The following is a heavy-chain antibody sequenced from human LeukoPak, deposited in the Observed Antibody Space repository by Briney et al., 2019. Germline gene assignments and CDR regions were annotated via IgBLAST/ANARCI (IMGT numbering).Heavy chain of an antibody. D-gene: IGHD3-22*01. CDR3: ARGGTNYYDSSGYYPPTHWFDP. CDR2: IIPIFGTA. Sequence: SVKVSCKASGGTFSSYAISWVRQAPGQGLEWMGGIIPIFGTANYAQKFQGRVTITTDESTSTAYMELSSLRSEDTAVYYCARGGTNYYDSSGYYPPTHWFDPWGQGTLVTVSA. J-gene: IGHJ5*02. CDR1: GGTFSSYA. V-gene: IGHV1-69*05.